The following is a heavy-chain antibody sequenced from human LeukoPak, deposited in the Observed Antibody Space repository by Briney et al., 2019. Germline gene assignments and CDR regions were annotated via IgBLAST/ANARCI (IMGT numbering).Heavy chain of an antibody. CDR2: IIPMFGTT. D-gene: IGHD4-11*01. J-gene: IGHJ6*03. V-gene: IGHV1-69*05. CDR3: ASVTVTTWAPDGHMDV. CDR1: GGTFSNYA. Sequence: ASVKVSCKASGGTFSNYAISCVRQAPGQGLEWMGRIIPMFGTTNYAQNFQGRVTITTDESTSTAYMEASSLRIEDTAVYYCASVTVTTWAPDGHMDVWGKGTTVTVSS.